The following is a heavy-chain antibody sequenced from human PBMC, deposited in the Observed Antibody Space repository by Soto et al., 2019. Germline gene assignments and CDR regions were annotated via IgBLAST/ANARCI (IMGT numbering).Heavy chain of an antibody. CDR3: ARDRAPYSRGGWCMDV. V-gene: IGHV3-33*01. D-gene: IGHD6-13*01. J-gene: IGHJ6*02. CDR1: GFTFSSYG. CDR2: IWYDGSNK. Sequence: QVQLVESGGGVVQPGRSLRLSCAASGFTFSSYGMHWVRQAPGKGLEWVAVIWYDGSNKYYADSVKGRFTISRDNSKNTLDLQMNSLRAEVRAVYYCARDRAPYSRGGWCMDVWGQGNTVTVSS.